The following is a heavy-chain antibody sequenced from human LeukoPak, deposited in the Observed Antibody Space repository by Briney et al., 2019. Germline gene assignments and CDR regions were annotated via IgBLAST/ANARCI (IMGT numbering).Heavy chain of an antibody. V-gene: IGHV3-21*01. CDR2: ISSSNT. CDR1: GYTFSPYS. D-gene: IGHD2-21*02. Sequence: AGGSLRLSCAASGYTFSPYSMNWVRQAPGKGLEWVSAISSSNTYYAGSVKGRFAISRDNAKKPVYLRMNSLRAEDTAVYYCARDPGDLRWGMDVWGQGPTVTVAS. CDR3: ARDPGDLRWGMDV. J-gene: IGHJ6*02.